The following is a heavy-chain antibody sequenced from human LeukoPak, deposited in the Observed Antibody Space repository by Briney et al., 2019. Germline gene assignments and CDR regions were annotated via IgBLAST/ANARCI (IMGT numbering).Heavy chain of an antibody. V-gene: IGHV3-30*02. D-gene: IGHD3-9*01. Sequence: PGGSLRLSCAASGFTFSSYEMNWVRQAPGKGLEWVAFIRYDGSNKYYADSVKGRFTISRDNSKNALYLQMNSLRAEDTAVYYCAKLGNYDILTGYYRDFDYWGQGTLVTVSS. CDR2: IRYDGSNK. CDR1: GFTFSSYE. J-gene: IGHJ4*02. CDR3: AKLGNYDILTGYYRDFDY.